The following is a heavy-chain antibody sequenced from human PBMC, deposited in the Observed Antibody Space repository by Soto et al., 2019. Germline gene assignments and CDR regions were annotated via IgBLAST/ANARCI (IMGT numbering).Heavy chain of an antibody. Sequence: QVQLVQSGAEVKKPGASVKVSCKASGYTFTGYYMHWVRQAPGQGLEWMGWINPNSGGTNYAQKFQGWVTMTRDTSISTADMEVSRLRSYDTAVYYCARAIQLWSHFDYWGQGTLVTVSS. CDR3: ARAIQLWSHFDY. CDR2: INPNSGGT. V-gene: IGHV1-2*04. D-gene: IGHD5-18*01. CDR1: GYTFTGYY. J-gene: IGHJ4*02.